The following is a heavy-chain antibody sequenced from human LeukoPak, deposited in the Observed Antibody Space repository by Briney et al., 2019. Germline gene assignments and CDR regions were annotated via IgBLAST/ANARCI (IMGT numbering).Heavy chain of an antibody. CDR3: ARGYSSGWLYGMDV. D-gene: IGHD6-19*01. V-gene: IGHV4-38-2*02. CDR1: DYSIRSGYY. CDR2: IYHSGST. J-gene: IGHJ6*02. Sequence: SETLSLTCTVSDYSIRSGYYWGWIRQPPGKGLEWIGSIYHSGSTYYNPSLKSRVTISVDTSKNQFSLKLNSVTAADTAVYYCARGYSSGWLYGMDVWGQGTTVTVSS.